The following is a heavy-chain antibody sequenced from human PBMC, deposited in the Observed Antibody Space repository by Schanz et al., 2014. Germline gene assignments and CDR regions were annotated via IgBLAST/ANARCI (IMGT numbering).Heavy chain of an antibody. CDR3: ARVRSGWNDGFDI. CDR1: GFKFSIYA. V-gene: IGHV3-NL1*01. D-gene: IGHD6-19*01. CDR2: IYSDGRT. Sequence: QVQLVDSGGGVVQPGRSLRLSCAASGFKFSIYAMHWVRQAPGKGLEWVSVIYSDGRTYYGDSVKGRFTISRDNSKNTLYLQINSLRAEDTAVYYCARVRSGWNDGFDIWGQGTMVTVSS. J-gene: IGHJ3*02.